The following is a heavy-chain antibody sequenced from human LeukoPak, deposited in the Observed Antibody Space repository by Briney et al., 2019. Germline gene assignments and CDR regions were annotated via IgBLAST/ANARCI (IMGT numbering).Heavy chain of an antibody. D-gene: IGHD1-26*01. CDR1: GFTFSSYW. Sequence: GGSLRLSCAASGFTFSSYWMNWVRQAPGKGLEWVANIRQDGGEKYYVDSVKGRFTISRDNAKNSLYVQMNSLRAEDTAVYYCAGGSRDAGNRYFEYWGQGILVTVSS. CDR3: AGGSRDAGNRYFEY. V-gene: IGHV3-7*01. J-gene: IGHJ4*02. CDR2: IRQDGGEK.